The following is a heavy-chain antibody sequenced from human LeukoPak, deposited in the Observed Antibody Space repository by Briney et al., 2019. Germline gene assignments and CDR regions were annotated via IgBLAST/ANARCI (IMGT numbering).Heavy chain of an antibody. D-gene: IGHD3-16*01. V-gene: IGHV1-69*04. CDR2: INPILGIA. J-gene: IGHJ4*02. Sequence: SVTVSCKASGDTFSSYAISWVRQAPGQGLEWMGRINPILGIANYAQKLQGRVTITTDTSTSTAYMELSSLRSEDTAVYYCAREPPGDGGCFDYWGQGTLVTVSS. CDR3: AREPPGDGGCFDY. CDR1: GDTFSSYA.